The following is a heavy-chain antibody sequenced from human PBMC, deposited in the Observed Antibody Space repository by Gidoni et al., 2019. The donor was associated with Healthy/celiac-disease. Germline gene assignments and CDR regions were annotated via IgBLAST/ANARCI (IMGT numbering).Heavy chain of an antibody. CDR3: ARGIAVAGTTFDY. CDR2: IYRGGST. D-gene: IGHD6-19*01. J-gene: IGHJ4*02. V-gene: IGHV3-66*01. Sequence: EVQLVESGGGLVQPGGSLSLSCPASGFTVSRNYMSWVRQAPGKGLEWVSVIYRGGSTYYADSVKGRFTISRDNSKNTLYLKMNSLRAEDTAVYYCARGIAVAGTTFDYWGQGTLVTVSS. CDR1: GFTVSRNY.